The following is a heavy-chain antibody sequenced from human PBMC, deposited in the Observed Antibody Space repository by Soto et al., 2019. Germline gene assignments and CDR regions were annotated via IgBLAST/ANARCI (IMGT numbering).Heavy chain of an antibody. V-gene: IGHV3-9*01. CDR3: AKEHTWGGGACSPFDH. J-gene: IGHJ4*02. CDR1: GFNFDDFA. CDR2: ISWNSHTM. D-gene: IGHD2-21*02. Sequence: EVQLVESGGGLVQPGRSLRLSCAASGFNFDDFAMYWVRQAPGKGLEWVSGISWNSHTMGYADSVKGRFTISRDNADTSLFLQMNSLRPEDTALYYCAKEHTWGGGACSPFDHWGQGTLVTVSS.